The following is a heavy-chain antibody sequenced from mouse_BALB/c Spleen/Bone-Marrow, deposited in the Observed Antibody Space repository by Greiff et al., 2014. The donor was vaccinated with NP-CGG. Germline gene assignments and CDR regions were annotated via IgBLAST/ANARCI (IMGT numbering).Heavy chain of an antibody. CDR1: GFSFSSYA. CDR3: ARARGVTTITPYYFDY. Sequence: EVQRVESGGGLVKPGGSLKLSCAASGFSFSSYAVSWVRQTPEKRLEWVASISGGGNSYHSDNMKGRFTISRDNARNILYLQMSSLRSEDTAMYYCARARGVTTITPYYFDYWGQGTALTVSS. V-gene: IGHV5-6-5*01. CDR2: ISGGGNS. J-gene: IGHJ2*01. D-gene: IGHD2-3*01.